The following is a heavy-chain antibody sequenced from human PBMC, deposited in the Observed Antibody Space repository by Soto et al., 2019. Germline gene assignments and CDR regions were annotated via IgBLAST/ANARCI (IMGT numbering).Heavy chain of an antibody. CDR2: INWNGGST. V-gene: IGHV3-20*01. D-gene: IGHD6-6*01. CDR1: GFTFDDYG. Sequence: SGGSLRLSCAASGFTFDDYGMSWVRQAPGKGLEWVSGINWNGGSTGYADSVKGRFTTSRDNAKNSLYLQMNSLRAEDTALYHCARRAAGGQYSSSSDAVRYYYYYMDVWGKGTTVTVSS. CDR3: ARRAAGGQYSSSSDAVRYYYYYMDV. J-gene: IGHJ6*03.